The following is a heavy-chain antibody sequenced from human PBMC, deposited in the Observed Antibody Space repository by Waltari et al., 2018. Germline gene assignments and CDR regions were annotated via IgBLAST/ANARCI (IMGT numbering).Heavy chain of an antibody. D-gene: IGHD1-1*01. CDR3: ARQGTRLEGNWFDP. J-gene: IGHJ5*02. CDR2: IYHSGST. V-gene: IGHV4-38-2*01. Sequence: QVQLQESGPGLVKPSEPLSLTCAVSGYSISSGYYWGWIRQPPGKGLEWIGSIYHSGSTYYNPSLKSRVTISVDTSKNQFSLKLSSVTAADTAVYYCARQGTRLEGNWFDPWGQGTLVTVSS. CDR1: GYSISSGYY.